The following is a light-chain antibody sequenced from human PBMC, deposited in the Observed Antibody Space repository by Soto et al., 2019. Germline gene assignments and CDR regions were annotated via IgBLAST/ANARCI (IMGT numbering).Light chain of an antibody. J-gene: IGKJ1*01. CDR2: AAS. CDR1: QGISNY. CDR3: QKYDGAPRT. V-gene: IGKV1-27*01. Sequence: DIQMTQSPSSLSSSVGDRVTITCRASQGISNYLAWYQQKPGKVPQVLIYAASTVQSGVPSRFSGSGSGTDFTLTINNLQPEDVATYYCQKYDGAPRTFGQGTKVEIK.